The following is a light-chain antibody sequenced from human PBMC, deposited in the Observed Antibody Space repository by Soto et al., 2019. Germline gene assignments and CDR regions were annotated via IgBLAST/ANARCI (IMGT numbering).Light chain of an antibody. Sequence: QPVLTQPPSASGTPGQRVTISCSGSSSNIGSNTVNWYQQLPGTAPKLLIYSNNQRPSGAPDRFSGSKSGISASLAISGLQSEDEADYYCVAWDDSLNGLVFGGGTQLTVL. CDR3: VAWDDSLNGLV. CDR1: SSNIGSNT. V-gene: IGLV1-44*01. CDR2: SNN. J-gene: IGLJ2*01.